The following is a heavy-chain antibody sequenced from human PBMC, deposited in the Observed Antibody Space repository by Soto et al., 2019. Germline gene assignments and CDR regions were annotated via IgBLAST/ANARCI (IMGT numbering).Heavy chain of an antibody. CDR1: GFTFSSYD. Sequence: EVQLVESGGGLVQPGGSLRLSCAASGFTFSSYDMHWVRQATGKGLEWVSAIGTAGDTYYPGSVKGRFTISRENAKNSLYLQMYSLRAGDTAVYYCARSSPYGGSWNAFDIWGQGTMVTVSS. CDR2: IGTAGDT. D-gene: IGHD2-15*01. V-gene: IGHV3-13*01. CDR3: ARSSPYGGSWNAFDI. J-gene: IGHJ3*02.